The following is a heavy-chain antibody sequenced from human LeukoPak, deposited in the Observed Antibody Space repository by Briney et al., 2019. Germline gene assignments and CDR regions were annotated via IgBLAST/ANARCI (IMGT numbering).Heavy chain of an antibody. J-gene: IGHJ6*02. CDR2: ISGSGGST. CDR1: GFTFSSYA. CDR3: TRGSQSDYYYGMDV. Sequence: GGSLRLSCAASGFTFSSYAMSWVRQAPGEGLEWVSAISGSGGSTYYADSVKGRFTISRDNSKNTLYLQMNSLKTEDTAVYYCTRGSQSDYYYGMDVWGQGTTVTVSS. V-gene: IGHV3-23*01.